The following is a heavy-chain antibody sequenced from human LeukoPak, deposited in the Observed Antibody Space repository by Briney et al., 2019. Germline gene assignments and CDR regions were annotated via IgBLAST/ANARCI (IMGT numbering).Heavy chain of an antibody. CDR2: INPHSGDT. D-gene: IGHD5-18*01. V-gene: IGHV1-2*02. J-gene: IGHJ4*02. CDR3: ARDISRGYSYGFSY. CDR1: RYTFTGYY. Sequence: ASVKVSCKASRYTFTGYYMHWVRQAPGQGLEWMGWINPHSGDTNYAQKLQGRVTMTTDTSTSTAYMELRSLRSDDTAVYYCARDISRGYSYGFSYWGQGTLVTVSS.